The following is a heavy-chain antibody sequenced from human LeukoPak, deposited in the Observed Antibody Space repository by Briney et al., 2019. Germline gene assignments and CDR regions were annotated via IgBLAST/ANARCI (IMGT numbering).Heavy chain of an antibody. V-gene: IGHV3-30-3*01. D-gene: IGHD3-22*01. J-gene: IGHJ4*02. CDR2: ISYDGSIK. CDR3: ARGSSGYSYCFDY. CDR1: GFTLTSYA. Sequence: GGSLRLSCAASGFTLTSYAMHWVRQAPGKGLEWVAVISYDGSIKYCADSVKGRFTISRDNSETTLYLQMNSLRAEDTAVYYCARGSSGYSYCFDYWGQGTLVSVSS.